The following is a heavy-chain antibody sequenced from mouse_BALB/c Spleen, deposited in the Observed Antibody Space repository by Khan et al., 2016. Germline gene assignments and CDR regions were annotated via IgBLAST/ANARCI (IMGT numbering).Heavy chain of an antibody. J-gene: IGHJ2*01. CDR3: ARKDDYGFDY. Sequence: VQLQQPGAELVKPGASVKLSCTASGFNIKDTYMHWVKQRPEQGLEWIGRIDPANGNTKYDPKFQGKATITADTSSNTAYLQLSSLTSEDTAVYYCARKDDYGFDYWGQGTTLTVSS. CDR1: GFNIKDTY. D-gene: IGHD2-4*01. CDR2: IDPANGNT. V-gene: IGHV14-3*02.